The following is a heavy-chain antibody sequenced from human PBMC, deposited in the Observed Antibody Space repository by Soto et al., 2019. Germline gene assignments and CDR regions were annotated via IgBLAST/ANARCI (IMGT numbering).Heavy chain of an antibody. CDR2: ISGSGGST. CDR3: AKLRSGTSPFGAFDI. D-gene: IGHD3-10*01. Sequence: GGSLRLSCAASGFTFSSYAMSWVRQAPGKGLEWVSAISGSGGSTYYADSVKGRFTISRDNSKNTLYLQMNSLRAEDNAVYYLAKLRSGTSPFGAFDIWGQGTMVTVSS. V-gene: IGHV3-23*01. J-gene: IGHJ3*02. CDR1: GFTFSSYA.